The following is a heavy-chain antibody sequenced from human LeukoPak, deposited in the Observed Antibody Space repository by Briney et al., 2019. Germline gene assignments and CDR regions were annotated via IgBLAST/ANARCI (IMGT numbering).Heavy chain of an antibody. D-gene: IGHD1-1*01. CDR2: ISYDGSNK. V-gene: IGHV3-30*04. J-gene: IGHJ4*02. Sequence: GRSLRLSCAASGCTFSSYAMHWVRQAPGKGLEWVAVISYDGSNKYYADSVKGRFTISRDNSKNTLYLQMNSLRAEDTAVYYCARGGELERRLFNFDYWGQGTLVTVSS. CDR1: GCTFSSYA. CDR3: ARGGELERRLFNFDY.